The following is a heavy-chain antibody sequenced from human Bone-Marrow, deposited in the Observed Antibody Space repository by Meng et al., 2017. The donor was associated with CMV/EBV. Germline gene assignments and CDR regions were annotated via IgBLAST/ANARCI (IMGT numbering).Heavy chain of an antibody. CDR3: ARTRWDCSSTSCYHWPPGY. CDR2: INPNSGGT. D-gene: IGHD2-2*01. J-gene: IGHJ1*01. Sequence: ASVKVSCKAYGYTFTGYYMHWVRQAPGQGLEWMGWINPNSGGTNYAQKFQGRVTMTRDTSISTAYMELSRLRSDDTAVYYCARTRWDCSSTSCYHWPPGYWGQGTLVTVSS. CDR1: GYTFTGYY. V-gene: IGHV1-2*02.